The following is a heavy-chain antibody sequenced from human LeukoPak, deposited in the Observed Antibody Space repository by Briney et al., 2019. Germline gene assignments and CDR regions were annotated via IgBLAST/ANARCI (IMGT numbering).Heavy chain of an antibody. CDR2: ISSSSKYI. CDR1: GFTFPIYW. J-gene: IGHJ6*03. Sequence: GGSLRLSCAASGFTFPIYWMTWVRQAPGKGLEWISSISSSSKYIYYGDSVRGRFTTSRDNAKNSLYLQMSSLRAEDTAVYYCARVYSSSWYSGYLYMNVWGKGTTVTVSS. D-gene: IGHD6-13*01. V-gene: IGHV3-21*01. CDR3: ARVYSSSWYSGYLYMNV.